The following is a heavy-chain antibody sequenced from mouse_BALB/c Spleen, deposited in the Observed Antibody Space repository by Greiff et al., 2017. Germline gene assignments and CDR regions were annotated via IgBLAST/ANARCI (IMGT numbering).Heavy chain of an antibody. CDR3: ARVGVRQGYYYAMDY. CDR1: GFSLTSYG. CDR2: IWAGGST. V-gene: IGHV2-9*02. D-gene: IGHD2-14*01. J-gene: IGHJ4*01. Sequence: VQRVESGPGLVAPSQSLSITCTVSGFSLTSYGVHWVRQPPGKGLEWLGVIWAGGSTNYNSALMSRLSISKDNSKSQVFLKMNSLQTDDTAMYYCARVGVRQGYYYAMDYWGQGTSVTVSS.